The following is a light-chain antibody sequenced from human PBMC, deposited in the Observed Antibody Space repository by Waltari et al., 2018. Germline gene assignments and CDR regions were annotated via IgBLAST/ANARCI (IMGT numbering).Light chain of an antibody. V-gene: IGKV3-20*01. CDR1: QSVSRA. CDR3: QHYVRLPVT. CDR2: GAS. Sequence: EIVLTQSPGTLSLSPGERVTLSCRASQSVSRALAWYQQKPGQAPRLLIYGASSRATGIPDRFSGSGSGTDFSLTISRLEPEDFAVYYCQHYVRLPVTFGQGTKVGIK. J-gene: IGKJ1*01.